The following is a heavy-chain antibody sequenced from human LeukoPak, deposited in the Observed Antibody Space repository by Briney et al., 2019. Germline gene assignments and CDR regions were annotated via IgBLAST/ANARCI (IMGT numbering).Heavy chain of an antibody. D-gene: IGHD6-19*01. J-gene: IGHJ4*02. CDR1: RFTLSNYW. CDR3: ARQRGSGCLDY. CDR2: IKQDGSET. Sequence: PGGSLRLSCAASRFTLSNYWMSSVRQAPGEGLEWVANIKQDGSETYYVDSVKCRFTISRDNAKNSLSLQMNSLRAEDTAVYYCARQRGSGCLDYWGQGTLVTVSS. V-gene: IGHV3-7*01.